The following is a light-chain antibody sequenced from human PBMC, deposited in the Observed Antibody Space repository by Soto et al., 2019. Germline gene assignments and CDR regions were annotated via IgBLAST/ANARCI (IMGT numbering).Light chain of an antibody. V-gene: IGLV2-8*01. CDR1: GRDVSAYRY. J-gene: IGLJ2*01. Sequence: QSALTQPPSASGSPGQSVTISCTGVGRDVSAYRYVSWYQQHPGKAPKLMIYEVTKRPSGVPDRFSGSKSGNTASLTVSGLQAEDEADYYCSSYAGSNNLLFGGGTKLTVL. CDR2: EVT. CDR3: SSYAGSNNLL.